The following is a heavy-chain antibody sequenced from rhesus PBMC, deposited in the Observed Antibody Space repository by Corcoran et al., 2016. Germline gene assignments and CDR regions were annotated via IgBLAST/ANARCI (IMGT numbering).Heavy chain of an antibody. V-gene: IGHV4-80*01. D-gene: IGHD3-22*01. CDR1: GASITTTW. CDR2: INGNSGST. J-gene: IGHJ4*01. Sequence: QVQLQESGPGLVKPSETLSLTCTVSGASITTTWCSWIRQPPGKGLEWIGEINGNSGSTNNKPSLKSRLTISKDASNNQFSLRLSSVTAADTAVYFCVHLIMLRYYFDYWGQGVLVAVSS. CDR3: VHLIMLRYYFDY.